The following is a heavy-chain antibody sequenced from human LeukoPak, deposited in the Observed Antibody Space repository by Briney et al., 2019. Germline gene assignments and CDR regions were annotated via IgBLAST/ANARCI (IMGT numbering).Heavy chain of an antibody. J-gene: IGHJ5*02. V-gene: IGHV4-34*01. CDR3: ARGLPRNDFWSGFATYWFDP. Sequence: PSETLSLTCAVYGGSFNGYYWSWIRQPPGKGLEWIGEINHSGSTNYNPSLRSRVTISVDRPKKQFSLKLSSVNVADTAVYYCARGLPRNDFWSGFATYWFDPWGRGTLVTVSS. CDR1: GGSFNGYY. D-gene: IGHD3-3*01. CDR2: INHSGST.